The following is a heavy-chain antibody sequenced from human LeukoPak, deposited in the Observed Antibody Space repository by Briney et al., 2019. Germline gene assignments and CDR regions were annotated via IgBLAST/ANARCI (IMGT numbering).Heavy chain of an antibody. J-gene: IGHJ4*02. CDR2: IIPIFGTA. V-gene: IGHV1-69*13. Sequence: ASVKVSCKASGGTFSSYAISWVRQAPGQGLEWMGGIIPIFGTANYAQKFQGRVTITADESTSTAYMELSSLRSEDTAVYYCAREGAYCGGDCYSDYRGQGTLVTVSS. CDR1: GGTFSSYA. CDR3: AREGAYCGGDCYSDY. D-gene: IGHD2-21*02.